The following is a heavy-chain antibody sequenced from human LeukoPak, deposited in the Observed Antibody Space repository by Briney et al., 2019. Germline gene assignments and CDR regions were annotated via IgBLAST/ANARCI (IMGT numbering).Heavy chain of an antibody. J-gene: IGHJ4*02. CDR3: ASSAVDIVATMYLDN. D-gene: IGHD5-12*01. CDR1: GCIFSSYA. CDR2: ISYDGSNK. V-gene: IGHV3-30*04. Sequence: NPERSLSLSCAAAGCIFSSYAVHWVRQAPGKGVGWVAVISYDGSNKYYADSVKGRFTFSRDDPKNTLYLQMNSLRAEDTAVYYCASSAVDIVATMYLDNWGQGTLVTVSS.